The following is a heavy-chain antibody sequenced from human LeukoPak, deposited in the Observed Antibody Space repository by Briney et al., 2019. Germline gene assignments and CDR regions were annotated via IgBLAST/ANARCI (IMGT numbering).Heavy chain of an antibody. Sequence: GGSLRLSCAVSGFTFSQYWMTWVRQAPGKGLEWVANIKHDGSETYYVDSVKGRFTISRDNAKNSLYLQMDSLRAEDMAIYYCARAYYYNTHGPWGNVYWGQGTLVTVSS. CDR3: ARAYYYNTHGPWGNVY. CDR2: IKHDGSET. D-gene: IGHD3-10*01. CDR1: GFTFSQYW. V-gene: IGHV3-7*04. J-gene: IGHJ4*02.